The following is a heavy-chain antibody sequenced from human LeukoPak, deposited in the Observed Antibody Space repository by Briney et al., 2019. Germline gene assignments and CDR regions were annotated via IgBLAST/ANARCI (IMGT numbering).Heavy chain of an antibody. D-gene: IGHD3-22*01. CDR3: AREENSSGYYYS. V-gene: IGHV1-18*01. Sequence: ASVKVSCKASGYTFTSYGISWVRQAPGQGLEWMGWVSAYNGNTNYAQKLQGRVTMTTDTSTSTAYMELRSLRSDDAAVYYCAREENSSGYYYSWGQGTLVTVSS. CDR1: GYTFTSYG. CDR2: VSAYNGNT. J-gene: IGHJ4*02.